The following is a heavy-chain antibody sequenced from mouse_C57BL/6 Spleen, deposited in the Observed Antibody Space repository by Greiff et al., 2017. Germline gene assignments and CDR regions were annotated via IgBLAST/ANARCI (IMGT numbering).Heavy chain of an antibody. J-gene: IGHJ2*01. Sequence: QVQLQQPGAELVRPGTSVKLSCKASGYTFTSYWMHWVKQRPGQGLEWIGVIDPSDSYTNYNQKFKGKATLTVDTSSSTAYMQLSSLTSEDSAVYYCARPDYRGQGTTLTVSS. V-gene: IGHV1-59*01. CDR2: IDPSDSYT. CDR1: GYTFTSYW. CDR3: ARPDY.